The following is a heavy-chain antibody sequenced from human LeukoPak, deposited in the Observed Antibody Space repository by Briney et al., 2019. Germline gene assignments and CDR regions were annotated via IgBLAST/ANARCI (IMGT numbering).Heavy chain of an antibody. D-gene: IGHD3-16*01. V-gene: IGHV1-8*01. J-gene: IGHJ4*02. CDR2: MNPNSGHT. CDR1: GYTFSSYD. Sequence: ASVKVSCKASGYTFSSYDIIWVRQASGQRLEWMGWMNPNSGHTGYAHKFQGRVTMTRSTSISTAYMELTSLTSEDSAVYYCARSVVGVRKRNDYWGQGTLVTVSS. CDR3: ARSVVGVRKRNDY.